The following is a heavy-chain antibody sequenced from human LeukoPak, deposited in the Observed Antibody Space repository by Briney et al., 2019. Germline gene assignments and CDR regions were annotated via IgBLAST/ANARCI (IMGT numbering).Heavy chain of an antibody. V-gene: IGHV3-30*18. CDR3: AKDYGNYDSSGYYPH. J-gene: IGHJ4*02. D-gene: IGHD3-22*01. CDR1: GFTFSSYG. CDR2: ISYDGSNK. Sequence: GGSLGLSCAASGFTFSSYGMHWVGQAPGKGLEGVAVISYDGSNKYYADSVKGRFTISRDNSKNTLYLQMNSLRAEDTAVYYCAKDYGNYDSSGYYPHWGRGTVVTVSS.